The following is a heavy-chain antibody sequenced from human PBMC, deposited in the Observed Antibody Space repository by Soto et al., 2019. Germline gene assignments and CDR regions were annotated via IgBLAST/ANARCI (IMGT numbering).Heavy chain of an antibody. J-gene: IGHJ3*02. Sequence: GGSLRLSCAASGFTFSSYSMNWVRRAPGKGLEWVSSISSSSSYIYYADSVKGRFTISRDNAKNSLYLQMNSLRAEDTAVYYCARDGPSDAFDIWGQGTMVTVSS. CDR1: GFTFSSYS. CDR2: ISSSSSYI. CDR3: ARDGPSDAFDI. V-gene: IGHV3-21*01.